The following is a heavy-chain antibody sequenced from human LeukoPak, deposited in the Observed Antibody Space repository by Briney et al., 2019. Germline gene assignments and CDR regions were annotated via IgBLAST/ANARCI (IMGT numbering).Heavy chain of an antibody. V-gene: IGHV3-23*01. CDR2: ITDSGGNT. D-gene: IGHD6-13*01. CDR3: AKRVAYCSTWPYFDY. J-gene: IGHJ4*02. CDR1: GFTFSSYG. Sequence: PGGSLRLSCAASGFTFSSYGMSWVRQAPGKGLEWVSAITDSGGNTYYADSVKGRFTISRDNSKNTLYLQMNSLRAEDTAVYYCAKRVAYCSTWPYFDYWGQGTLVTVSS.